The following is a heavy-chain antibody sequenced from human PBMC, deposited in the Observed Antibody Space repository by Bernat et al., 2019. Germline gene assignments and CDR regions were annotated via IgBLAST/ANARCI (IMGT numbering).Heavy chain of an antibody. Sequence: EVQLVESGGGLVQPGRSLRLSCTASGFTFGDYAMSWVRQAPGKGLEWVGFIRSKAYGGTTEYAASVKGRFTISRDDSKSIAYLQMNSLKTEDTAVYYCTRDRAMVGIFDYWGQGTLVTVSS. J-gene: IGHJ4*02. V-gene: IGHV3-49*04. CDR3: TRDRAMVGIFDY. CDR2: IRSKAYGGTT. D-gene: IGHD3-10*01. CDR1: GFTFGDYA.